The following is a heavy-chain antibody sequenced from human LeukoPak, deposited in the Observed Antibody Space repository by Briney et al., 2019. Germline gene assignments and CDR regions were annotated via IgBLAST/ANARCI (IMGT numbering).Heavy chain of an antibody. Sequence: ASETLTLTCTVSGGSISRSSYYWGWIRQPPGKGLEWIGSIYYSGSTYYNPSLKSRVTISVDTSKNQFSLKLSSVTAADTAVYYCASSSRRTNLVDYWGQGTLVTVSS. J-gene: IGHJ4*02. CDR3: ASSSRRTNLVDY. D-gene: IGHD1-7*01. V-gene: IGHV4-39*01. CDR2: IYYSGST. CDR1: GGSISRSSYY.